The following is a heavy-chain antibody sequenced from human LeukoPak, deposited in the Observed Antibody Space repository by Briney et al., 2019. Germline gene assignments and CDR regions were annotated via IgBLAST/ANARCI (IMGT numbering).Heavy chain of an antibody. J-gene: IGHJ4*02. Sequence: SETLSLTCAVYGGSFSGYYWSWIRQPPGKGLEWIGEINHSGSTNYNPSLKSRVTISVDTSKNQFSLKLSSVTAADTAVYYCARGLCPFDYWGQGTLVTVSS. CDR2: INHSGST. CDR1: GGSFSGYY. D-gene: IGHD2-21*01. CDR3: ARGLCPFDY. V-gene: IGHV4-34*01.